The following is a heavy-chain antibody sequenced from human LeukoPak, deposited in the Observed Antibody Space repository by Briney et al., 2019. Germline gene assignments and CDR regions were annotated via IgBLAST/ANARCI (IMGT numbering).Heavy chain of an antibody. V-gene: IGHV4-39*07. J-gene: IGHJ4*02. CDR3: ARVLSGSYYIDY. CDR2: MYYSGST. D-gene: IGHD1-26*01. CDR1: GGSISSTSHY. Sequence: SETLSLTCSVFGGSISSTSHYWGWIRQPPGKGLEWIGSMYYSGSTHKAPSLKSRVTISVDTSKNQFSLKLSSVTAADTAVYYCARVLSGSYYIDYWGQGTLVTVSS.